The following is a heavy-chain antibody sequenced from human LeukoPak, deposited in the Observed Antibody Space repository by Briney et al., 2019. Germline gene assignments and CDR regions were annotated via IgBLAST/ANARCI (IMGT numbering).Heavy chain of an antibody. V-gene: IGHV4-38-2*01. Sequence: SETLSLTCAVSGYSISSGYYWGWIRQPPGKGLEWIGSIYHSGSTYYNPSLKSRVTISVDTSKNQFPLKLSSVTAADTAVYYCARAMTTVTSNWFDPWGQGTLVTVSS. CDR1: GYSISSGYY. CDR2: IYHSGST. CDR3: ARAMTTVTSNWFDP. J-gene: IGHJ5*02. D-gene: IGHD4-11*01.